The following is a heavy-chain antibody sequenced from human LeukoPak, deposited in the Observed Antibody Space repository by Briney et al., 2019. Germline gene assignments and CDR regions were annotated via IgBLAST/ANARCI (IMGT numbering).Heavy chain of an antibody. J-gene: IGHJ4*02. CDR2: IYYSGST. D-gene: IGHD3-22*01. V-gene: IGHV4-59*01. CDR1: GGSISSYY. Sequence: MASETLSLTCTVSGGSISSYYWSWIRQPPGKGLEWIGYIYYSGSTNYNPSLKSRVTISVDTSKNQFSLKLSSVTAADTAVYYCARGDTMIGDLDYWGQGTLVTVSS. CDR3: ARGDTMIGDLDY.